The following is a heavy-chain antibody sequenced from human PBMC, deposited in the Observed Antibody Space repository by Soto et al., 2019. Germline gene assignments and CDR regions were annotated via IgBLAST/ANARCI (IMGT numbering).Heavy chain of an antibody. Sequence: GGSLRLSCAASGFSVSGNHTSWVRQAPGKGLEWVSAISDIGGTTYYADSVKGRFTISRDNSKNTLYLQMNSLRAEDTAAYYCAREYSSAWKTVDYWGQGTLVTVSS. CDR2: ISDIGGTT. CDR1: GFSVSGNH. D-gene: IGHD6-19*01. J-gene: IGHJ4*02. V-gene: IGHV3-23*01. CDR3: AREYSSAWKTVDY.